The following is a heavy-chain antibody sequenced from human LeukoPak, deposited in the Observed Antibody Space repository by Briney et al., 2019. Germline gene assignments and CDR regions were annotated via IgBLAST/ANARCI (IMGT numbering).Heavy chain of an antibody. CDR1: GGSISSSSYS. CDR3: ARERQLVPYYYYYMDV. CDR2: MYYSGST. J-gene: IGHJ6*03. V-gene: IGHV4-39*07. D-gene: IGHD6-13*01. Sequence: SETLSLTCTVSGGSISSSSYSWGWIRQPPGKGLEWIGSMYYSGSTYKNPSLKSRVTISVDTSKNQFSLKLSSVTAADTAVYYCARERQLVPYYYYYMDVWGKGTTVTVSS.